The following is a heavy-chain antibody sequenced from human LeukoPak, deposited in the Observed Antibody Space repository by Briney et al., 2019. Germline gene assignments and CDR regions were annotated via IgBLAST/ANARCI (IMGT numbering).Heavy chain of an antibody. CDR2: IYYSGST. D-gene: IGHD4-17*01. CDR1: GGSISSYY. CDR3: ARGPTVTTFYYYYYGMDV. J-gene: IGHJ6*02. Sequence: SETLSLTCTVSGGSISSYYWGWIRQPPGKGLEWIGSIYYSGSTYYNPSLKSRVTISVDTSKNQFSLKLSSVTAADTAVYYCARGPTVTTFYYYYYGMDVWGQGTTVTVSS. V-gene: IGHV4-39*01.